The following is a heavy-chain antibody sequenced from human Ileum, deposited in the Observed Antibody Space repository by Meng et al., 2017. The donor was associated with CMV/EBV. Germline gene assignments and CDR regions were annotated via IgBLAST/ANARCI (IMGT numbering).Heavy chain of an antibody. CDR3: TRRRPYHSSDW. CDR1: GFIFSSYE. CDR2: ISDSGTTK. J-gene: IGHJ4*02. D-gene: IGHD5-12*01. V-gene: IGHV3-48*03. Sequence: GGSLRLSCAASGFIFSSYEFYWVRQAPGKGLEYISWISDSGTTKYYADSVRGRFTVSRDNAENSLYLQMDSLRVEDTAIYYYTRRRPYHSSDWWGQGTQVTVSS.